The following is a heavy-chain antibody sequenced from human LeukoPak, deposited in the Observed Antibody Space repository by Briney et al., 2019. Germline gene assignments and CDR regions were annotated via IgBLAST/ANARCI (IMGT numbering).Heavy chain of an antibody. CDR3: ARDNNDEWAAASHNWFDP. J-gene: IGHJ5*02. Sequence: SQTLSLTCTVSGGSSSSSDYYWSWIRQPPGKGLEWIGYIYYSGSTYYNPYLKCRVTIAVATSKKQFSLQLSSVTAADTAVYYCARDNNDEWAAASHNWFDPWGQGTLVTVSS. CDR2: IYYSGST. V-gene: IGHV4-30-4*08. CDR1: GGSSSSSDYY. D-gene: IGHD6-13*01.